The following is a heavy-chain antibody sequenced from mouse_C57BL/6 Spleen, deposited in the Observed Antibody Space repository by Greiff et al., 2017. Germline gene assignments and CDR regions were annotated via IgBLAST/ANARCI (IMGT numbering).Heavy chain of an antibody. Sequence: EVQVVESGGDLVKPGGSLKLSCAASGSTFSSYGMSWVRQTPDKRLEWVATISSGGSYTYYPDSVKGRFTISRDNAKNTLYLQMSSLKSEDTAMYYCARGGSNKDYWGQGTTLTVSS. CDR2: ISSGGSYT. D-gene: IGHD2-5*01. V-gene: IGHV5-6*01. J-gene: IGHJ2*01. CDR3: ARGGSNKDY. CDR1: GSTFSSYG.